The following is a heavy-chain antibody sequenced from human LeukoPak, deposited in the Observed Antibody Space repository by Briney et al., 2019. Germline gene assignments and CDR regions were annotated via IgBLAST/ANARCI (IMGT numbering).Heavy chain of an antibody. J-gene: IGHJ4*02. CDR1: GFTFSSHG. CDR3: ARDRGYYNSGGTMIDY. V-gene: IGHV3-30*03. D-gene: IGHD6-19*01. Sequence: GGSLRLSCAASGFTFSSHGMHWVRQAPGKGLEWVAVISYDGNKKYYADSVKGRFDISRDNSKNILYMQMNSLRTEDTAVYYCARDRGYYNSGGTMIDYWGQGTLVTVSS. CDR2: ISYDGNKK.